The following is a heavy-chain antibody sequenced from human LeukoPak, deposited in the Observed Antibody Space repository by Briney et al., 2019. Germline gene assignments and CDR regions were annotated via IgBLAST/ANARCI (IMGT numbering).Heavy chain of an antibody. CDR1: GFTFSSYS. CDR3: ATSWGIFAFDV. V-gene: IGHV3-21*04. J-gene: IGHJ3*01. D-gene: IGHD7-27*01. Sequence: GGSLRLSCAASGFTFSSYSMNWVRQAPGKGLEWVSSISSSSSYIYYADSVKGRFTISRDNAKNSLYLQMNSLRAEDTAVYYCATSWGIFAFDVWAQGTMVTVSS. CDR2: ISSSSSYI.